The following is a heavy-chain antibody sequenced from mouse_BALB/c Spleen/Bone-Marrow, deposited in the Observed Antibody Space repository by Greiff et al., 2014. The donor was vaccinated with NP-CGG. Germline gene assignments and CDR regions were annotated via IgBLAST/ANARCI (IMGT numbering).Heavy chain of an antibody. Sequence: EVQLQQSGAELVRPGALVKLSCQAPGFNIKDYYMHWVKQRPEQGLEWIGWIDPENGNTIYDPKFQGKASITADTSSNTAYLQLSSLTSEDTAVYYCASGYYGSSPYWYFDVWGAGTTVTVSS. D-gene: IGHD1-1*01. CDR3: ASGYYGSSPYWYFDV. J-gene: IGHJ1*01. CDR2: IDPENGNT. CDR1: GFNIKDYY. V-gene: IGHV14-1*02.